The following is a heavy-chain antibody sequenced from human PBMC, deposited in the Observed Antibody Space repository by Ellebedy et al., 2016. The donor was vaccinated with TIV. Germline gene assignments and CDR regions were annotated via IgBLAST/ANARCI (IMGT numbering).Heavy chain of an antibody. J-gene: IGHJ6*02. CDR3: AKDRVVAATGYYGMDV. V-gene: IGHV3-23*01. CDR1: GFTFSSYW. Sequence: GESLKISCAASGFTFSSYWMSCVRQAPGKGLEWVSAISGSGGSTYYADSVTGRFTISRDNSKNTLYLQMNSLRAEDTAVYYCAKDRVVAATGYYGMDVWGQGTTVTVSS. CDR2: ISGSGGST. D-gene: IGHD2-15*01.